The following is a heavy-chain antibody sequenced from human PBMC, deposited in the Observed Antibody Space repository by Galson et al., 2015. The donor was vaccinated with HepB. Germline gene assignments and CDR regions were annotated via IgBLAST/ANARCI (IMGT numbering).Heavy chain of an antibody. J-gene: IGHJ6*02. D-gene: IGHD3-22*01. Sequence: SLRLSCAASGFTFSTYAMSWVRQAPGKGLEWVSGISGRGGTTYYADSVKGRFTISRDNSKKPLYLQMNGLRVEDTALYYCAKRVVISYYYYYGSDVWGQGTTVTVSS. V-gene: IGHV3-23*01. CDR2: ISGRGGTT. CDR3: AKRVVISYYYYYGSDV. CDR1: GFTFSTYA.